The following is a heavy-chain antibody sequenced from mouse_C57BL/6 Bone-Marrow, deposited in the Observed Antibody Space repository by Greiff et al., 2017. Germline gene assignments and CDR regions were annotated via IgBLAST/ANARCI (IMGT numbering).Heavy chain of an antibody. V-gene: IGHV1-85*01. Sequence: QVQLQQSGPELVKPGASVKLSCKASGYTFTSYDINWVKQRPGQGLEWIGWIYPRDGSTKYNETFKGKATLTVDTSSSTAYMERHSLTSEDSAVYFCAREDYYGSSCLMDYWGQGTSVTVSS. CDR3: AREDYYGSSCLMDY. CDR2: IYPRDGST. D-gene: IGHD1-1*01. J-gene: IGHJ4*01. CDR1: GYTFTSYD.